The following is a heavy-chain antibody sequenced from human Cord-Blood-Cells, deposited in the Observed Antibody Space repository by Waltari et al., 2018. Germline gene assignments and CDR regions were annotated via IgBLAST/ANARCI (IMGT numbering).Heavy chain of an antibody. CDR1: GFTFSSSG. CDR3: AKVDGYSNYADY. J-gene: IGHJ4*02. Sequence: QVQLVEYGGGVVQPGRSLRLSCAASGFTFSSSGMHWVGQATGKGLEWVAVISDDGSNKYYADSVKGRFTISRDNSKNTLYLQMNSLRAEDTAVYYCAKVDGYSNYADYWGQGTLVTVSS. D-gene: IGHD4-4*01. CDR2: ISDDGSNK. V-gene: IGHV3-30*18.